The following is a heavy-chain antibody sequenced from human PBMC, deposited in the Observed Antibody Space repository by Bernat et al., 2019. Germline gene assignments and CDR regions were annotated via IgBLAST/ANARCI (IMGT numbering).Heavy chain of an antibody. CDR1: GFTVSNNY. CDR3: ARDLRVYGDYYDAFDI. Sequence: EVQLVESGEGLIQPGGSLRLSCAASGFTVSNNYMSWVRQAPGKGLEWVSVIYSGGSTYYADSVKGRFTISRDTSKNTLYLQMNSLRAEDTAVYYCARDLRVYGDYYDAFDIWGQGTMVTVSS. V-gene: IGHV3-53*01. CDR2: IYSGGST. J-gene: IGHJ3*02. D-gene: IGHD4-17*01.